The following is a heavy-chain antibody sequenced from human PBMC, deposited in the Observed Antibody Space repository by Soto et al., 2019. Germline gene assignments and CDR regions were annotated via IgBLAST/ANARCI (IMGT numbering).Heavy chain of an antibody. CDR3: ARDGEEWELLREVSVFDY. CDR1: GFTFSSYS. CDR2: ISSSSSYI. D-gene: IGHD1-26*01. J-gene: IGHJ4*02. Sequence: GGSLRLSCAASGFTFSSYSMNWVRQAPGKGLEWVSSISSSSSYIYYADSVKGRFTISRDNAKNSLYLQMNSLRAEDTAVYYCARDGEEWELLREVSVFDYWGQGTLVTVSS. V-gene: IGHV3-21*01.